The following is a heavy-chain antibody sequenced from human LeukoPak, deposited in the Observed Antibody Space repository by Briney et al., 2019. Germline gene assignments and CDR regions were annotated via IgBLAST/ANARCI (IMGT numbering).Heavy chain of an antibody. CDR3: ARGDGYNSYFDY. Sequence: GASVKVSCKASGGTFSSYAISWVRQAPGQGLEWMGGIIPIFGTANYAQKFQGRVTVTADESTSTAYMELSSLRSEDTAVYYCARGDGYNSYFDYWGQGTLVTVSS. CDR1: GGTFSSYA. V-gene: IGHV1-69*13. D-gene: IGHD5-24*01. CDR2: IIPIFGTA. J-gene: IGHJ4*02.